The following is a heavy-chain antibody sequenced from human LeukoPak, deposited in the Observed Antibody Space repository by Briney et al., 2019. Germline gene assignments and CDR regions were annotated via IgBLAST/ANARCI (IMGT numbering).Heavy chain of an antibody. CDR1: GYTFTSYD. CDR2: MSPNSGNT. Sequence: ASVKVSCKASGYTFTSYDINWVRQATGQGLEWMGWMSPNSGNTGYAQKFQGRVTMTRDTSIGTAYLELSSLKSEDTAVYYCARFRDQKDYFDYWGQGTLVTVSS. D-gene: IGHD2-2*01. V-gene: IGHV1-8*01. CDR3: ARFRDQKDYFDY. J-gene: IGHJ4*02.